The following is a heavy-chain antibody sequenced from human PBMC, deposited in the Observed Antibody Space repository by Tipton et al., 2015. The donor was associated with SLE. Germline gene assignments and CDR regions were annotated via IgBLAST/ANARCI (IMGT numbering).Heavy chain of an antibody. V-gene: IGHV3-11*04. CDR1: GFTFSDYY. CDR3: AKDRAAAGQGAFDI. D-gene: IGHD6-13*01. CDR2: ISSSGSTI. J-gene: IGHJ3*02. Sequence: SLRLSCAASGFTFSDYYMSWIRQAPGKGLEWVSYISSSGSTIYYADSVKGRFTISRDNSKNTLYLQMNSLRAEDTAVYYCAKDRAAAGQGAFDIWGQGTMVTVSS.